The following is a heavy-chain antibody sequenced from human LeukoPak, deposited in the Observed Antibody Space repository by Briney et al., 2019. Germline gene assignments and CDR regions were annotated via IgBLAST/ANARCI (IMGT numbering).Heavy chain of an antibody. V-gene: IGHV1-18*01. CDR1: GYTFTSYG. J-gene: IGHJ4*02. CDR3: ASGAGGHYDSFEFDY. Sequence: GASVKVSCKASGYTFTSYGISWVRQAPGQGLEWMGWISAYNGSTNYAQKLQGRVTMTTDTSTSTAYMELRSLRSDDTAVYYCASGAGGHYDSFEFDYWGQGTLVTVSS. CDR2: ISAYNGST. D-gene: IGHD3-22*01.